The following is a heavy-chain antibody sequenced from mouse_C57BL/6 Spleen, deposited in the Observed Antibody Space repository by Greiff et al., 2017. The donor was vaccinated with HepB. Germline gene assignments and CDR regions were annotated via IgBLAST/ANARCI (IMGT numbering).Heavy chain of an antibody. Sequence: VQLVESGAELARPGASVKMSCKASGYTFTSYTMHWVKQRPGQGLEWIGYINPSSGYTKYNQKFKDKATLTADKSSSTAYMQLSSLTSEDSAVYYCARSRDYDGDWYFDVWGTGTTVTVSS. V-gene: IGHV1-4*01. CDR1: GYTFTSYT. CDR2: INPSSGYT. J-gene: IGHJ1*03. D-gene: IGHD2-4*01. CDR3: ARSRDYDGDWYFDV.